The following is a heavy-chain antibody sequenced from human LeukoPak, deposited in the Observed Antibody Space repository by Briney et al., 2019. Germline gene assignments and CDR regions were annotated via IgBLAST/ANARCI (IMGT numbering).Heavy chain of an antibody. CDR3: ARVRGSSGSYEYYHYMDV. CDR2: VYHVGTT. Sequence: SETLSLTCTVSGYSISSGYFWGWIRQPPGKGLEWIGVYHVGTTDYNPSLKSRVTISVDTSKNQFSLKLCSVTAADTAVYYCARVRGSSGSYEYYHYMDVWGKGTTVTISS. CDR1: GYSISSGYF. J-gene: IGHJ6*03. V-gene: IGHV4-38-2*02. D-gene: IGHD1-26*01.